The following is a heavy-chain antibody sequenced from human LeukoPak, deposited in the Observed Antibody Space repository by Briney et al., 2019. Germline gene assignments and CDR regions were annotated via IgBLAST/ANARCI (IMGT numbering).Heavy chain of an antibody. CDR1: GFTFSSYG. CDR2: IRYDGSNK. D-gene: IGHD6-19*01. V-gene: IGHV3-30*02. CDR3: AKNPSGQYSSGWQTTYYFDY. J-gene: IGHJ4*02. Sequence: GGSLRLSCAASGFTFSSYGMHWVRQAPGKGLEWVAFIRYDGSNKYYADSVKGRFTISRDNSKNTLYLQMNSLRAEDTAVYYCAKNPSGQYSSGWQTTYYFDYWGQGTLVTVSS.